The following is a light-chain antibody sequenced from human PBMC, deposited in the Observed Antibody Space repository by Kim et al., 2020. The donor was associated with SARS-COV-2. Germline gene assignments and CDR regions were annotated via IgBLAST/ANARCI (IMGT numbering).Light chain of an antibody. CDR3: QQYINWPYT. J-gene: IGKJ2*01. CDR1: QSVSSN. Sequence: EIVMTQSPATLSVSPGERATLSCRASQSVSSNLAWYQQKPGQPPRLLIYGASTRATSVPARFSGSGSGTEFTRTISSLQSEDFAVYYCQQYINWPYTFGQGTKLEI. CDR2: GAS. V-gene: IGKV3-15*01.